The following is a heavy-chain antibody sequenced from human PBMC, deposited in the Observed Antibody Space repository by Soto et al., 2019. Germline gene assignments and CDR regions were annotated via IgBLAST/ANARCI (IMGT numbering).Heavy chain of an antibody. V-gene: IGHV3-30*18. CDR1: GFTFSNYG. CDR3: AKDGARIAVAGGGYFDY. CDR2: ISYDESNK. Sequence: GGSLRLSCAASGFTFSNYGMNWVRQAPGKGLEWMAIISYDESNKYYADSVKGRFTISRDNSKNTLYLQMNSLRAEDTAVYYCAKDGARIAVAGGGYFDYWGQGTLVTVSS. J-gene: IGHJ4*02. D-gene: IGHD6-19*01.